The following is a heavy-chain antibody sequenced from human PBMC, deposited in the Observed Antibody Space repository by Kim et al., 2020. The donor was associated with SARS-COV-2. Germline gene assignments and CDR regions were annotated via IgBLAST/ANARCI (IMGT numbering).Heavy chain of an antibody. CDR2: SS. CDR3: ARRQGRTQDY. Sequence: SSKYNASLKSRVSISVDTSKNQFALKRSSVTAADTAVYYCARRQGRTQDYWGQGTLVTVSS. J-gene: IGHJ4*02. D-gene: IGHD3-10*01. V-gene: IGHV4-34*01.